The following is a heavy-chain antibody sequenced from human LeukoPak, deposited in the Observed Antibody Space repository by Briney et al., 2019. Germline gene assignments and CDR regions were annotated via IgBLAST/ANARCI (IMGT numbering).Heavy chain of an antibody. Sequence: PSQTLSLTCSVFGGSLNSGAYYWSWIRQHPGKGLEWIGYISYSGSTHYSPSLKSRVSISADTSKNQFSLNVRSVTAADTAMYYCARMPRGIEVVTPYYFDNWGQGALVTVSS. CDR2: ISYSGST. CDR3: ARMPRGIEVVTPYYFDN. CDR1: GGSLNSGAYY. D-gene: IGHD2-21*02. J-gene: IGHJ4*02. V-gene: IGHV4-31*03.